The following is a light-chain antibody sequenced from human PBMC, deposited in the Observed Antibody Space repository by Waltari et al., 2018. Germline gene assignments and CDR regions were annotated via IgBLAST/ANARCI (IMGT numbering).Light chain of an antibody. CDR3: SSYTTSSAPGV. Sequence: QSALTQPPSVSGSPGQSITISCPRTVSDVGSYDFVSWYQQHPGKAPQLIIYGVSNRPSGISNRFSASKSGNTASLTISGLQAEDEADYYCSSYTTSSAPGVFGTGTRVTVL. CDR1: VSDVGSYDF. J-gene: IGLJ1*01. V-gene: IGLV2-14*01. CDR2: GVS.